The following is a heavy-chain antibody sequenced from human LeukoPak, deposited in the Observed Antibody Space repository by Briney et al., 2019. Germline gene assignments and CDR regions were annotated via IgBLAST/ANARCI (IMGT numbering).Heavy chain of an antibody. Sequence: SGTLSLTCAVSGGSISSSNWWSWIRQPPGKGLEWIGYIYYSGSTNYNPSLKSRVTISVDTSKNQFSLKLSSVTAADTAVYYCARAHSGYDYNWFDPWGQGTLVTVSS. CDR1: GGSISSSNW. CDR3: ARAHSGYDYNWFDP. CDR2: IYYSGST. V-gene: IGHV4-61*01. D-gene: IGHD5-12*01. J-gene: IGHJ5*02.